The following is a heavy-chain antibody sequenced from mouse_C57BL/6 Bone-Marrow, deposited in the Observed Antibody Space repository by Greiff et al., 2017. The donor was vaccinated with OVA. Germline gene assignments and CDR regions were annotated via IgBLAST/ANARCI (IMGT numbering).Heavy chain of an antibody. CDR1: GYTFTDYY. D-gene: IGHD2-12*01. Sequence: QVQLQQSGAELVRPGASVKLSCTASGYTFTDYYINWVKQRPGQGLEWIARIYPGSGNTYYNEKFKGKATLTAEKSSSTAYMQLSSLTSEDSAVYFCACYSYWGQGTTLTVSS. CDR3: ACYSY. CDR2: IYPGSGNT. V-gene: IGHV1-76*01. J-gene: IGHJ2*01.